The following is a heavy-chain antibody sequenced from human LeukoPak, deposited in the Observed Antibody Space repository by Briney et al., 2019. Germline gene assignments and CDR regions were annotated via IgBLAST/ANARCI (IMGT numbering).Heavy chain of an antibody. V-gene: IGHV3-43*02. CDR1: GFTFSSYA. CDR2: ISGDGSNT. D-gene: IGHD3-22*01. CDR3: AKDLHYYDSSGLLDY. J-gene: IGHJ4*02. Sequence: PGGSLRLSCAASGFTFSSYAMSWVRQAPGKGLEWVSLISGDGSNTYYADSVKGRFTISRDNSKNSLYLQMNSLRTEDTALYYCAKDLHYYDSSGLLDYWGQGTLVTVSS.